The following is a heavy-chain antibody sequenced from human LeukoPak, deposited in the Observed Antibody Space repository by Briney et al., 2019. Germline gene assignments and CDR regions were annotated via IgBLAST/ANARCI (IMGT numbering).Heavy chain of an antibody. J-gene: IGHJ6*03. V-gene: IGHV4-59*01. CDR2: IYYSGST. CDR3: ARTTEGGYTYDYFYYYYMDV. Sequence: PSETLSLTCTVAGGSISSYYCSWIRQPPGKGLEWVGYIYYSGSTNYNPSPKSRVTISVDTSKNQFSLKLSSVTAADTAVYYCARTTEGGYTYDYFYYYYMDVWGKGTTVTISS. D-gene: IGHD5-18*01. CDR1: GGSISSYY.